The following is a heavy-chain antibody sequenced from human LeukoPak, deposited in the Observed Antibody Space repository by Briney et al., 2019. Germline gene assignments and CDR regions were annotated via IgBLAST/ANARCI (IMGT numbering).Heavy chain of an antibody. CDR1: GGSISSGGYS. J-gene: IGHJ2*01. CDR3: ARVGYCSGGSCYRDYWYFDL. Sequence: SETLSLTSAVSGGSISSGGYSWSWIRQPPGKGLEWIGYIYHSGSTYYNPSLKSRVTISVDRSKNQFSLKLSSVTAADTAVYYCARVGYCSGGSCYRDYWYFDLWGRGTLVTVSS. V-gene: IGHV4-30-2*01. D-gene: IGHD2-15*01. CDR2: IYHSGST.